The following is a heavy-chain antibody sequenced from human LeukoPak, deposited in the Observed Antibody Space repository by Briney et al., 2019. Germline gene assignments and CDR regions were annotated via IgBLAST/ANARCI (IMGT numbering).Heavy chain of an antibody. J-gene: IGHJ4*02. V-gene: IGHV3-23*01. Sequence: GGSLRLLCGASGFTFSIFAMRWVRAAPGEGREWVADHSGCGGNTYYADSVKDRFTISRDNSKNTLYLQMNSLRAEDTAVYDCAKETRANPQHVSYCDSYWGQGTLATVSS. CDR3: AKETRANPQHVSYCDSY. D-gene: IGHD3-3*01. CDR2: HSGCGGNT. CDR1: GFTFSIFA.